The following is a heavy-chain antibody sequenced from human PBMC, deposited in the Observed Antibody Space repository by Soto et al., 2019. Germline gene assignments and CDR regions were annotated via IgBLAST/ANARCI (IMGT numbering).Heavy chain of an antibody. V-gene: IGHV3-30*03. Sequence: GSLRLSCAASGLTFSRYGMHWVRQAPGKGLEWAAHISYDGSNKHYAASVKGRFTISRDDSKNTAYLQMNSLKTEDTAVYYCTRLGFGPGIAAAVVDYWGQGTLVTVLL. D-gene: IGHD6-13*01. J-gene: IGHJ4*02. CDR2: ISYDGSNK. CDR1: GLTFSRYG. CDR3: TRLGFGPGIAAAVVDY.